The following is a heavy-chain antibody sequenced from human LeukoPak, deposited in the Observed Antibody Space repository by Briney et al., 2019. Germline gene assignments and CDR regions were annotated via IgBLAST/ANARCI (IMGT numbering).Heavy chain of an antibody. CDR3: AKSYSSSWRNSFDY. V-gene: IGHV3-23*01. CDR1: GFNFSSYG. D-gene: IGHD6-13*01. CDR2: ISGSGGST. Sequence: GGSLRLSCAASGFNFSSYGMTWVRQAPGKGLEWVSTISGSGGSTYYADSVKGRFTISRDNSKNTLYLQMNSLRADDTALYYCAKSYSSSWRNSFDYWGQGTLVTVSS. J-gene: IGHJ4*02.